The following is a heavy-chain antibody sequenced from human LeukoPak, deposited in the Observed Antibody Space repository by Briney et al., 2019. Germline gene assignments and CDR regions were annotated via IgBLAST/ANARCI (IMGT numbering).Heavy chain of an antibody. V-gene: IGHV3-30*02. J-gene: IGHJ4*02. CDR2: IWHDGTNK. CDR3: AKDLGFDY. Sequence: GGSLRLSCAASGFTFSSYGMHWVRQAPGKGPEWVAVIWHDGTNKYYADSVKGRFTISRDNSKNTLYLQMNSLRAEDTAVYYCAKDLGFDYWGQGTLVTVSS. D-gene: IGHD1-26*01. CDR1: GFTFSSYG.